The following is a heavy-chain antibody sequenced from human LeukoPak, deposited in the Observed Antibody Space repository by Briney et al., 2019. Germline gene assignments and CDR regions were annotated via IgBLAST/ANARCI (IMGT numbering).Heavy chain of an antibody. D-gene: IGHD3-9*01. V-gene: IGHV4-39*01. CDR1: GGSISSSSYY. J-gene: IGHJ4*02. CDR2: IYYSGST. Sequence: PETLSLTCTVSGGSISSSSYYWGWIRQPPGKGLEWIGSIYYSGSTYYNPSLKSRVTISVDTSKNQFSLKLSSVTAADTAVYYCARQSRTQYRNDILTGYYFDYWGQGTLVTGSS. CDR3: ARQSRTQYRNDILTGYYFDY.